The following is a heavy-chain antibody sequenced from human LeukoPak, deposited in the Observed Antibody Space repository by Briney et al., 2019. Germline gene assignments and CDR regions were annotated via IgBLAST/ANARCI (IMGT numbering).Heavy chain of an antibody. Sequence: SETLSLTCTVSGGSISSYYWSWIRQPPGKGLGWIGYIYYSGSTYYNPSLKSRVTISVDTSKNQFSLKLSSVTAADTAVYYCARDGSDYGDHSSEWYFDLWGRGTLVTVSS. D-gene: IGHD4-17*01. J-gene: IGHJ2*01. V-gene: IGHV4-30-4*08. CDR1: GGSISSYY. CDR3: ARDGSDYGDHSSEWYFDL. CDR2: IYYSGST.